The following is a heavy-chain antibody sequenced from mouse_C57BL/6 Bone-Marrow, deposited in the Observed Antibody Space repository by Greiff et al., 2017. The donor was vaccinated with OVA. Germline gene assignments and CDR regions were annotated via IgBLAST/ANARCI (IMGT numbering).Heavy chain of an antibody. J-gene: IGHJ2*01. V-gene: IGHV1-22*01. D-gene: IGHD2-4*01. CDR1: GYTFTDYN. Sequence: EVKLQESGPELVKPGASVKMSCKASGYTFTDYNMHWVKQSHGKSLEWIGYINPNNGGTSYNQKFKGKATLTVNKSSSTAYMELRSLTSEDSAVYYCARDDYDEKGKDFDYWGQGTTLTVSS. CDR2: INPNNGGT. CDR3: ARDDYDEKGKDFDY.